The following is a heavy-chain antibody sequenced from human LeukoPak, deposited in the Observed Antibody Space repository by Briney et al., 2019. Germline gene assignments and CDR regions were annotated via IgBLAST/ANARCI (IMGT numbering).Heavy chain of an antibody. V-gene: IGHV4-59*11. CDR2: IYYSGST. CDR3: GRHPGATTATAVGWFDP. CDR1: GGSISSHY. J-gene: IGHJ5*02. D-gene: IGHD1-1*01. Sequence: SETLSLTCTASGGSISSHYWSWIRQPPGKGREWIGHIYYSGSTNYNPSLKSRVTISVDTSKNQFSLKLSSETTADAAVYYCGRHPGATTATAVGWFDPWGQGTLVTVSS.